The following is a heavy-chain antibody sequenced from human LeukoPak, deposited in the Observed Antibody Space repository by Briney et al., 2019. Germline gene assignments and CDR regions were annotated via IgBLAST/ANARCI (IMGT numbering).Heavy chain of an antibody. D-gene: IGHD1-26*01. CDR3: ARRGVGAAGYFDN. CDR1: GGSISSSSYY. Sequence: SETLSLTCIVSGGSISSSSYYWSWIRQPPGKGLEWIGSINYSGNTYYNPSLKSRVIMSVDTSKNQFSLKLSSVTAADTAVYYCARRGVGAAGYFDNWGQGPWSPSPQ. V-gene: IGHV4-39*01. J-gene: IGHJ4*02. CDR2: INYSGNT.